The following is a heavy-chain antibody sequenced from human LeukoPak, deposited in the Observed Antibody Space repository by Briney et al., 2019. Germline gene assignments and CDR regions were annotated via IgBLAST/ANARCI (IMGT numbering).Heavy chain of an antibody. V-gene: IGHV3-7*01. D-gene: IGHD4/OR15-4a*01. CDR2: IKQDGSDK. CDR3: ARRAGAYSHPYDY. CDR1: GFSFSSNW. J-gene: IGHJ4*02. Sequence: GGSLRLSCAASGFSFSSNWMSWVRQAPGKGLEWVANIKQDGSDKYYVDSVKGRFTISRDNAQNPLYLQMNSLRAEDTAVYYCARRAGAYSHPYDYWGQGTLVTVSS.